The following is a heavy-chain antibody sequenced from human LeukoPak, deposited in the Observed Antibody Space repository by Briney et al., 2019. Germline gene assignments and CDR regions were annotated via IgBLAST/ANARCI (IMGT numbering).Heavy chain of an antibody. J-gene: IGHJ5*02. V-gene: IGHV3-30-3*01. CDR2: ISYDGSNK. CDR3: ARDSGTYQLPLAP. Sequence: GGSLRLSCAASGFTFSSYAMHWVRQAPGKGLEWVAVISYDGSNKYYADSVKGRFTISRDNSKNMLYLQMNSLRAEDTAVYYCARDSGTYQLPLAPWGQGTLVTVSS. D-gene: IGHD2-2*01. CDR1: GFTFSSYA.